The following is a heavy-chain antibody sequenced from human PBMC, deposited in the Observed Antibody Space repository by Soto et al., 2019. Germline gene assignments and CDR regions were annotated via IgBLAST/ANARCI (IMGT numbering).Heavy chain of an antibody. V-gene: IGHV1-69*01. J-gene: IGHJ6*02. CDR1: GGTFSSYA. CDR3: ARTGYSSSWSNYYYYGMDV. D-gene: IGHD6-13*01. CDR2: IIPIFGTA. Sequence: QVQLVQSGAEVKKPGSSVKVSYKASGGTFSSYAISWVRQAPGQGLEWMGGIIPIFGTANYAQKFQGRVTITADESTSTAYMELSSLRSEDTAVYYCARTGYSSSWSNYYYYGMDVWGQGTTVTVSS.